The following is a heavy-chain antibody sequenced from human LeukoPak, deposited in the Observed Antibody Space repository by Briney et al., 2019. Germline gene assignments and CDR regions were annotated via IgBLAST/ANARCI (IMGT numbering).Heavy chain of an antibody. D-gene: IGHD3-9*01. CDR3: ARHSPYYDILTGSEGPFDY. CDR1: GGSFSGYY. Sequence: NTSETLSLTCAVYGGSFSGYYWSWIRQPPGKGLEWIGEINHSGSTNYNPSLKSRVTISVDTSKNQFSLKLSSVTAADTAVYYCARHSPYYDILTGSEGPFDYWGQGTLVTVSS. V-gene: IGHV4-34*01. J-gene: IGHJ4*02. CDR2: INHSGST.